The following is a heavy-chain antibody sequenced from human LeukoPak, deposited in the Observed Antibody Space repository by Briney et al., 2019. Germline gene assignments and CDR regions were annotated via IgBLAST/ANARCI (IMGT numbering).Heavy chain of an antibody. CDR2: INPSGTSK. CDR1: GFTLSDHY. CDR3: TGFSRYSYYGLHV. J-gene: IGHJ6*02. D-gene: IGHD3-9*01. V-gene: IGHV3-11*01. Sequence: GGSLRLSCAGSGFTLSDHYMNWIRLAPGRGLEWRSYINPSGTSKVYADSVKGRLTTSRDNANNTVYLQVNSLRAEDTAVYFCTGFSRYSYYGLHVWGLGTTVIVSS.